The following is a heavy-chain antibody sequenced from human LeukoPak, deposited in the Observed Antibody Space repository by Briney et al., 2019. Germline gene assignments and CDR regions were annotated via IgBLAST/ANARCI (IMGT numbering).Heavy chain of an antibody. J-gene: IGHJ6*03. D-gene: IGHD5-12*01. CDR2: LSYSGST. CDR1: GASITSYY. Sequence: SETLSLTCTVSGASITSYYWTWIRQPPEKGLEWIGFLSYSGSTNYNPSVKSRVTISVDTSKNQFSLKLSSVTAADTAVYYCASTWGYSGYDPPGVGYYMDVWGKGTTVTVSS. CDR3: ASTWGYSGYDPPGVGYYMDV. V-gene: IGHV4-59*01.